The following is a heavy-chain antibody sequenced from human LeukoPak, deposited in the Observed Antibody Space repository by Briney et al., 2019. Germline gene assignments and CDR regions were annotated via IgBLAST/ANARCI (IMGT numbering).Heavy chain of an antibody. CDR1: GGSFSGYY. V-gene: IGHV4-34*01. CDR3: ARGRGGIAAAGTLDYYYYYYMDV. Sequence: SETLSLTCAVYGGSFSGYYWSWIRQPPGKGLEWIGEINHSGSTNYNPSLKSRVTISVDTSKNQFFLKLSSVTAADTAVYYCARGRGGIAAAGTLDYYYYYYMDVWGKGTTVTVSS. D-gene: IGHD6-13*01. J-gene: IGHJ6*03. CDR2: INHSGST.